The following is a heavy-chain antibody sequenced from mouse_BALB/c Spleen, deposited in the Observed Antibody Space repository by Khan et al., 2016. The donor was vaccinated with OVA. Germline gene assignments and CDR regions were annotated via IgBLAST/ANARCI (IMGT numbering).Heavy chain of an antibody. Sequence: EVQLQESGPGLVKPSQSLSLTRTVTGYSITSDYAWNWIRQFPGNKLEWMGYINYSGTTSKKPSLKSRISITRDTSKNQFFLQLNSVTTEDTATYYCVRGRAYWGQGTLVTVSA. CDR3: VRGRAY. V-gene: IGHV3-2*02. CDR2: INYSGTT. J-gene: IGHJ3*01. CDR1: GYSITSDYA.